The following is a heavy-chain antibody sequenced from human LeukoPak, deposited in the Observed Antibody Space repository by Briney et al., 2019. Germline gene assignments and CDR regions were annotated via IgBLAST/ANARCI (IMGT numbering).Heavy chain of an antibody. CDR3: AKVYYYDSSGQDAEYFQH. CDR2: ISGDGGST. D-gene: IGHD3-22*01. Sequence: GGSVRLSCAASGFTFDDYGMNWVRQAPGKGLEWVGRISGDGGSTYYADSVKGRFTISRDKSKNSLYLQMNSLRTEDTALYYCAKVYYYDSSGQDAEYFQHWGQGTLVTVSS. J-gene: IGHJ1*01. V-gene: IGHV3-43*02. CDR1: GFTFDDYG.